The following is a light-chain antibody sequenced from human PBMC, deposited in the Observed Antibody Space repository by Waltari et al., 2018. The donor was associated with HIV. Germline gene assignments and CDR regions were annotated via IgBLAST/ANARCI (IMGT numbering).Light chain of an antibody. Sequence: QSALTQPPSASGSPGQSVTLSCTGTNSDIGPYDYVSWYQQHPAKAPKPVISEVTKRPSGVSDRFSGSKSGNTAFLTVSGLQAEDEADYYCSSFANRDGFYVLFGGGTRLTVL. CDR2: EVT. CDR3: SSFANRDGFYVL. J-gene: IGLJ2*01. V-gene: IGLV2-8*01. CDR1: NSDIGPYDY.